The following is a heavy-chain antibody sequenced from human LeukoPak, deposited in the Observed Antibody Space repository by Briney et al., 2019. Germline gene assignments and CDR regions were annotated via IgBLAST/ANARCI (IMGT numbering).Heavy chain of an antibody. CDR2: ISGSGGST. CDR1: GFTFSSYA. D-gene: IGHD3-10*01. J-gene: IGHJ5*02. CDR3: AKDGNLMVRGVISPVWFDP. Sequence: PGGSLRLSCAASGFTFSSYAMSWVRQAPGKGLEWVSAISGSGGSTYYADSVKGRFTISRDNSKNTLYLQMNSLRAEDTAVYYCAKDGNLMVRGVISPVWFDPWGQGTLVTVPS. V-gene: IGHV3-23*01.